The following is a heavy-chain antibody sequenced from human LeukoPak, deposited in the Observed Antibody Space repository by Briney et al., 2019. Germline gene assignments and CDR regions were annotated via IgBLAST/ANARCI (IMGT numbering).Heavy chain of an antibody. J-gene: IGHJ4*02. CDR1: GFAYRNYY. D-gene: IGHD3-3*01. V-gene: IGHV3-11*01. Sequence: GGSLRLSCAAPGFAYRNYYMIWIRQAPGKGLEGVSYISNTGNTIYYADSVKGRFTISRDNAKNLLYLQMNSLRAEDTAVYYCARDRHILEWLFKLHYWGQGTLVTVSS. CDR3: ARDRHILEWLFKLHY. CDR2: ISNTGNTI.